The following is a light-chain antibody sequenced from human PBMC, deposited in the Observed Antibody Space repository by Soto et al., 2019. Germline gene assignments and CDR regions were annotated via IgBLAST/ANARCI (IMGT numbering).Light chain of an antibody. CDR2: GAS. CDR1: QSVSSRY. CDR3: QQYGSSLPHT. J-gene: IGKJ2*01. V-gene: IGKV3-20*01. Sequence: EIVLTQSPGTLSLSPGERATLSCRASQSVSSRYLAWYQHKPGQAPTLLICGASSRATGIPDRISGSGSGTDFTLTISRLEPEDFAVYYCQQYGSSLPHTFGQGTKLEIK.